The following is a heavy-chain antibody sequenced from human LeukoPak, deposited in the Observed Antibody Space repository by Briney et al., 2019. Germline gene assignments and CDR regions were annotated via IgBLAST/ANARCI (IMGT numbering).Heavy chain of an antibody. CDR2: IYSDGRT. Sequence: GSLRLSCAASGYIVSSSYITWVRQAPGKGLEWVSVIYSDGRTYYADSLKDRFTISRDNSKNTVYLQINGLRTEDTAIYYCARLPSGDVWGRGTTVIVSS. J-gene: IGHJ6*01. V-gene: IGHV3-66*04. CDR3: ARLPSGDV. CDR1: GYIVSSSY.